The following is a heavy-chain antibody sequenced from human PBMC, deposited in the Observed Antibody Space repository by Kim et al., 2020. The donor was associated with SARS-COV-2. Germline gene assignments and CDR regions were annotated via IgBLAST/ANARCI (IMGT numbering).Heavy chain of an antibody. J-gene: IGHJ4*02. CDR1: GGSISSSSYY. CDR3: ARHIGPGDLGYCSSTSCPFDY. Sequence: SETLSLTCTVSGGSISSSSYYWGWIRQPPGKGLEWIGSIYYSGSTYYNPSLKSRVTISVDTSKNQFSLKLSSVTAADTAVYYCARHIGPGDLGYCSSTSCPFDYWGQGTLVTVSS. V-gene: IGHV4-39*01. D-gene: IGHD2-2*01. CDR2: IYYSGST.